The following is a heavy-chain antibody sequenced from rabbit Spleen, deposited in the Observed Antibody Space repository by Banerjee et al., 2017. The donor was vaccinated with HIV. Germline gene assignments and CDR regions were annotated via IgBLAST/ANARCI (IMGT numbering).Heavy chain of an antibody. V-gene: IGHV1S40*01. CDR1: GFSLISGYY. CDR3: ARFYAGYGDFGYAAM. J-gene: IGHJ4*01. D-gene: IGHD7-1*01. CDR2: IAAGSGGTT. Sequence: QSLEESGGGLVQPEGSLTLTCKASGFSLISGYYVCWVRQAPGKGLEWIACIAAGSGGTTYYASWAKGRFTISKTSSTTVTLQMTSLTAADTSTYFCARFYAGYGDFGYAAMWGPGTLVTVS.